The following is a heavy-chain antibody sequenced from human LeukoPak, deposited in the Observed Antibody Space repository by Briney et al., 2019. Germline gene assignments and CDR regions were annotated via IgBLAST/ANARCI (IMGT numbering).Heavy chain of an antibody. J-gene: IGHJ4*02. CDR1: GDSVSSNSAA. CDR2: TYYRSKWYN. V-gene: IGHV6-1*01. D-gene: IGHD6-19*01. Sequence: SQTLSLTCAISGDSVSSNSAAWNWIRRSPSRGLEWLGRTYYRSKWYNDYAVSVKSRITINPDTSKNQFSLQLNSVTPEDTAVYYCARGGYSSGWAVWFDYWGQGTLVTVSS. CDR3: ARGGYSSGWAVWFDY.